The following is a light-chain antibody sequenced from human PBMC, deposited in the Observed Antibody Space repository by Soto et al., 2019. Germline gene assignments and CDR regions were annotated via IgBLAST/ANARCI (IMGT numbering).Light chain of an antibody. J-gene: IGKJ1*01. CDR2: GAS. CDR1: QSGTNNY. Sequence: EIVLTQSPGTLSLSPGERATLSCRASQSGTNNYLAWYQQRPGQAPRLLIYGASSRATGIPDRFSGSGSGTDFTISISRLEPEDFAVYYCHQYGTSPRTFGQGPKVEIK. CDR3: HQYGTSPRT. V-gene: IGKV3-20*01.